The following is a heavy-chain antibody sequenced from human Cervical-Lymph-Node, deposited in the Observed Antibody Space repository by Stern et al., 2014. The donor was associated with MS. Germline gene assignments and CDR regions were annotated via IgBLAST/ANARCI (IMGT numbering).Heavy chain of an antibody. CDR2: ISSRSRT. CDR1: GFNFSIYN. Sequence: EVQLVESGGGLVKPGGSLRLSCAASGFNFSIYNMNWVRQAPGKGLEWVSSISSRSRTNYADSVRGRFTNSRDNAKNSLFLQMNSLRAEDTAIYYCARDLRLDYWGQGILVTVSS. J-gene: IGHJ4*02. V-gene: IGHV3-21*01. CDR3: ARDLRLDY.